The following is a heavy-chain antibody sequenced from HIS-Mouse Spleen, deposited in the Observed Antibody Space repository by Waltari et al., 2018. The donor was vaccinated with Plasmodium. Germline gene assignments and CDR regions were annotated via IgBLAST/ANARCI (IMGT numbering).Heavy chain of an antibody. CDR3: ARAVGLTMVRGVTPHWFDP. CDR2: INHSGST. V-gene: IGHV4-34*01. Sequence: QVQLQQWGAGLLKPSETLSLTCAVYGGSFSGYYWSWIRQPPGKGLEWIGEINHSGSTNDNPSLKRRVTISVDTAKNQFSLKLRSVTAADTAVYYWARAVGLTMVRGVTPHWFDPWGQGTLVTVSS. CDR1: GGSFSGYY. D-gene: IGHD3-10*01. J-gene: IGHJ5*02.